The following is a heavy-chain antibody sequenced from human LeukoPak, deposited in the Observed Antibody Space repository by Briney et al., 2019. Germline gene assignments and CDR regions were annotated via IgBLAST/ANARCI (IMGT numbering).Heavy chain of an antibody. V-gene: IGHV4-59*01. Sequence: SETLSLTCTVSAGSISSYYWSWIRQPPGKGLEWIGHIYHSGSTNYNPSLKSRVTISIDTSKNQFSLKLTSVTSADTAVYYCARDGPAYTSRWYDYYYGLDVWGQGTTVTVSS. CDR1: AGSISSYY. J-gene: IGHJ6*02. D-gene: IGHD2-2*01. CDR3: ARDGPAYTSRWYDYYYGLDV. CDR2: IYHSGST.